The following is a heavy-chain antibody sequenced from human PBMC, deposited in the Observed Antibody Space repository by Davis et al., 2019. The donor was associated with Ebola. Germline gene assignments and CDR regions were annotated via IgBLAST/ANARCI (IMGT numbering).Heavy chain of an antibody. V-gene: IGHV5-51*01. J-gene: IGHJ4*01. D-gene: IGHD3-9*01. CDR1: GYSFSTHW. CDR3: ARQGGPDISTPLDY. CDR2: IYPGDSDT. Sequence: GESLKISCKASGYSFSTHWIGWVRQMPGKGLEWMGIIYPGDSDTRYSPSFQGQVTISADKSISTAYLQWSSLKASDTAMYYCARQGGPDISTPLDYWGQGTLVTVSS.